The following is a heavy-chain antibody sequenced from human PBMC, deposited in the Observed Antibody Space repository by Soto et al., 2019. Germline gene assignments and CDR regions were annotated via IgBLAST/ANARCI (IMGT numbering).Heavy chain of an antibody. CDR2: ISYDGSNK. CDR1: GFTFSSYG. Sequence: QVQLVESGGGVVQPGRSLRLSCAASGFTFSSYGMHWVRQAPGKGLELVAVISYDGSNKYYADSVKGRFTISRDNSKNTLYLQMSSLRAEDTAVYYCAKGSRRYSSSSNYYYYGMDVWGQGTTVTVSS. V-gene: IGHV3-30*18. D-gene: IGHD6-6*01. J-gene: IGHJ6*02. CDR3: AKGSRRYSSSSNYYYYGMDV.